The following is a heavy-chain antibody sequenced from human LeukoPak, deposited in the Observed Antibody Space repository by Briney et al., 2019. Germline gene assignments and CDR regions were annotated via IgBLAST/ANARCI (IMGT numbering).Heavy chain of an antibody. CDR3: ARIHGSGWYFDASDI. V-gene: IGHV2-70*01. CDR1: GFSLSTSGMC. Sequence: GSGPTLVNPTQTLTLTCTFSGFSLSTSGMCVSWIRQPPGTAMEWLALIDWDDDKYYSTSLKTRLTISKDTSKNQVVLTMTNMDPVDTATYYCARIHGSGWYFDASDIWGQGTMVTVSS. CDR2: IDWDDDK. D-gene: IGHD6-19*01. J-gene: IGHJ3*02.